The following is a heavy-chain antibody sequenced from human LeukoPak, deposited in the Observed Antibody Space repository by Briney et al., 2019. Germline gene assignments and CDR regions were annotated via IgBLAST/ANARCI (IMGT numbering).Heavy chain of an antibody. CDR2: IRYDGSNK. V-gene: IGHV3-30*02. D-gene: IGHD2-2*02. Sequence: PGGSLRLSCAASGFTFSSYGMHWVRQAPGKGLEWVAFIRYDGSNKYYADSVKGRFTISRDNSKNTLYLQMNSLRAEDTAVYYCAKDSLTYCSSTSSYMGGLDYWGQGTLVTVSS. J-gene: IGHJ4*02. CDR1: GFTFSSYG. CDR3: AKDSLTYCSSTSSYMGGLDY.